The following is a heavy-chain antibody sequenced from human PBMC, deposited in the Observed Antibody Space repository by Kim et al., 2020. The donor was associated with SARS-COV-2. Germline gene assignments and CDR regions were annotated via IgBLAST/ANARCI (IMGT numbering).Heavy chain of an antibody. J-gene: IGHJ3*02. CDR3: ASMVRGVSRDSAFDI. V-gene: IGHV6-1*01. Sequence: VSVKSRITINPDTSKNQFSLQLNSVTPEDTAVYYCASMVRGVSRDSAFDIWGQGTMVTVSS. D-gene: IGHD3-10*01.